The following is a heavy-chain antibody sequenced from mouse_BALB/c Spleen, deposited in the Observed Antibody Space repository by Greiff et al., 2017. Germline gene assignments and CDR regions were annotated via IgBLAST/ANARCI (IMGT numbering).Heavy chain of an antibody. D-gene: IGHD2-2*01. J-gene: IGHJ3*01. CDR3: AREHGYDSAWFAY. V-gene: IGHV5-9-4*01. CDR1: GFTLSSYA. Sequence: EVQLMESGGGLVKPGGTLKISCAASGFTLSSYAMSWVRQSPEKRLEWVAEISSGGSYDYYPDTVSGLFSTSRYYDKNNLYLVISRLRAEDTSMYYCAREHGYDSAWFAYWGQGTLVTVSA. CDR2: ISSGGSYD.